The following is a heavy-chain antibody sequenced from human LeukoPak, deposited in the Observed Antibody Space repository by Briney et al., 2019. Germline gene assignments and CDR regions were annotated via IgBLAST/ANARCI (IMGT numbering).Heavy chain of an antibody. CDR3: ARCTTGKTFGSLREIKKSREIDY. J-gene: IGHJ4*02. V-gene: IGHV3-21*01. CDR2: ISSSSSYI. CDR1: GFTFSSYS. Sequence: GGSLRLSCAASGFTFSSYSMNWVRQAPGKGLEWVSSISSSSSYIYYADSVRGRFTISRDNAKNSLFLQMNSLRCEDTAVYYCARCTTGKTFGSLREIKKSREIDYWGQGTLVTVSS. D-gene: IGHD1-1*01.